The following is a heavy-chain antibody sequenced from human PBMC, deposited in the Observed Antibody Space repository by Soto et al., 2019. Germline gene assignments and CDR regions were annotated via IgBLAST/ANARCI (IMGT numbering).Heavy chain of an antibody. V-gene: IGHV1-18*01. Sequence: VSVKVACKASGYTFNSYGISWARQATGQGLEWMGWISAYNGNTNYAQKLQGRVTMTTDTSTSTAYMELRSLRSDDTAVYYCARVPITMIVVVTDRYYYGMDVWGQGTTVTGSS. CDR1: GYTFNSYG. J-gene: IGHJ6*02. D-gene: IGHD3-22*01. CDR3: ARVPITMIVVVTDRYYYGMDV. CDR2: ISAYNGNT.